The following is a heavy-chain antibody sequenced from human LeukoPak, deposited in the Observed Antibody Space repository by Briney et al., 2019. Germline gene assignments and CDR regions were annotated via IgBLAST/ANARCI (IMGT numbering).Heavy chain of an antibody. CDR2: ISGSGGST. CDR1: GFTFSSYA. CDR3: AKNEYSSSSVLWYFDL. D-gene: IGHD6-6*01. J-gene: IGHJ2*01. V-gene: IGHV3-23*01. Sequence: GGSLRLSCAASGFTFSSYAMSWVRQAPGKGLEWVSGISGSGGSTYYADSVKGRFTISRDNSKNTLYLQMNSLRADDTAVYYCAKNEYSSSSVLWYFDLWGRGTLVTVSS.